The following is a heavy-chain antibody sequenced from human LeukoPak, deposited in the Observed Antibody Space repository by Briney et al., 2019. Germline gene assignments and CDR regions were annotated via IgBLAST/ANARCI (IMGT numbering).Heavy chain of an antibody. CDR3: ARYRNKYYYDSSGSLNPFDY. Sequence: GGSLRLSCAASGFTFSTYAMTWVRQAPGKALEWVSLISVPGGNTFCADSVKGRFIISRDNAKNSLYLQTNSLRAEDTAVYFCARYRNKYYYDSSGSLNPFDYWGQGTLVTVSS. CDR1: GFTFSTYA. J-gene: IGHJ4*02. V-gene: IGHV3-23*01. CDR2: ISVPGGNT. D-gene: IGHD3-22*01.